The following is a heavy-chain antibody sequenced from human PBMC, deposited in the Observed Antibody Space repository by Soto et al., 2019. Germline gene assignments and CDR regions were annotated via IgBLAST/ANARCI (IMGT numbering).Heavy chain of an antibody. D-gene: IGHD2-2*01. CDR1: GGSISSSSYY. CDR3: AAYCISASCYSDYMDV. Sequence: QLQLQESGPGLVKPSETLSLTCTVSGGSISSSSYYWGWIRQPPGKGLEWIGSIYYSGSTYYNPSLKSRVTISVDTSKNQFSLKLSSVTAADTAVYYCAAYCISASCYSDYMDVWGKGTTVTVSS. J-gene: IGHJ6*03. V-gene: IGHV4-39*01. CDR2: IYYSGST.